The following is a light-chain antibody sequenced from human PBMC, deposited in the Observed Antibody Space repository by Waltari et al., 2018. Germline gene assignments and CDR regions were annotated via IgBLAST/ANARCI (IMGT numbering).Light chain of an antibody. CDR1: QSVLYSSNNKNY. CDR3: QQYYSTPQT. Sequence: DIVMTQSPDSLAVSLGERANINCKSSQSVLYSSNNKNYLAWYQQKPGQPPKLLIYWASTRESGVPDRFSGSGSGTDFTLTISSLQAEDVAVYYCQQYYSTPQTFGGGTKVEIK. V-gene: IGKV4-1*01. J-gene: IGKJ4*01. CDR2: WAS.